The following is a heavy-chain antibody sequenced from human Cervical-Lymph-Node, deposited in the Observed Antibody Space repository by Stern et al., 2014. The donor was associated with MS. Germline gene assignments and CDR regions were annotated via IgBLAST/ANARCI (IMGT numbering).Heavy chain of an antibody. V-gene: IGHV4-30-4*01. Sequence: QLQLQESGPGLVKPSQTLSLTCTVSGGSISSGAYYWSWIRQPPGKGLEWIGYIYYSGSTYYNPSLKSRVTISVDTSKNQFSLKLSSVTAADTAVYYCASANCSSTSCPNWFDPWGQGTLVTVSS. CDR3: ASANCSSTSCPNWFDP. D-gene: IGHD2-2*01. J-gene: IGHJ5*02. CDR1: GGSISSGAYY. CDR2: IYYSGST.